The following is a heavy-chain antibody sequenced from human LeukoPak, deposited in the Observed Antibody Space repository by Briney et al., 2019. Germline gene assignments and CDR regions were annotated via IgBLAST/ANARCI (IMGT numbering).Heavy chain of an antibody. V-gene: IGHV3-7*04. CDR1: GFTFSSYW. CDR2: IKQDGSEK. Sequence: PGGSLRLSCAASGFTFSSYWMSWVRQAPGKGLEWVANIKQDGSEKYYVDSVKGRFTISRDNAKNSLYLQMNSLRAEDTAVYYCARGAGYYDSSGYPVEFDYWGQGTLVTVSS. J-gene: IGHJ4*02. CDR3: ARGAGYYDSSGYPVEFDY. D-gene: IGHD3-22*01.